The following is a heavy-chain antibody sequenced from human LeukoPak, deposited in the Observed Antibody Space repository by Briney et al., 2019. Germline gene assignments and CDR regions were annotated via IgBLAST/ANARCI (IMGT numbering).Heavy chain of an antibody. D-gene: IGHD3-16*01. CDR3: ASSLWGSFDY. CDR2: ISYDGSNK. CDR1: GFTFSSYG. Sequence: PGRSLRLSCAASGFTFSSYGMHWVRQAPGKGLEWVAVISYDGSNKYYADSVKGRFTISRDNSKNTLYLQMNSLRAEDTAVYYCASSLWGSFDYWGQGTLVTVSS. J-gene: IGHJ4*02. V-gene: IGHV3-30*03.